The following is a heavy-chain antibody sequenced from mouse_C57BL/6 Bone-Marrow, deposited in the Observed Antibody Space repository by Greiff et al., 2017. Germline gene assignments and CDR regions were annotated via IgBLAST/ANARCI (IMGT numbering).Heavy chain of an antibody. CDR3: ARSSYSNYDFDY. J-gene: IGHJ2*01. D-gene: IGHD2-5*01. CDR2: INPSNGGT. V-gene: IGHV1-53*01. CDR1: GYTFTSYW. Sequence: QVQLQQPGTELVKPGASVKLSCKASGYTFTSYWMHWVKQRPGQGLEWIGNINPSNGGTNYNEKFKSKATLTVDNSSSTAYMQLSSLTSEDSAVYYCARSSYSNYDFDYWGQGTTPTVSS.